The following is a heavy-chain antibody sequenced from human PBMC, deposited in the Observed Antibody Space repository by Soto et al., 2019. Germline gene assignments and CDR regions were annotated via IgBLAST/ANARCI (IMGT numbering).Heavy chain of an antibody. CDR3: ATEELGGNFVS. CDR1: GGSFSSSI. D-gene: IGHD3-16*01. CDR2: VIPFSDIT. V-gene: IGHV1-69*02. Sequence: QVQLVQSGAELKKPGSSVKVSCKTSGGSFSSSIFTWVRQAPGQGLEWMGRVIPFSDITDYTQKLQDRLTITADKSKATLYMELSSLRSEDTAVYFCATEELGGNFVSGGQGTLVTVSS. J-gene: IGHJ4*02.